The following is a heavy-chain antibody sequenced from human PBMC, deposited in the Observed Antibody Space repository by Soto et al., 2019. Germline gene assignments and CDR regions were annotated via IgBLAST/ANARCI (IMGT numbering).Heavy chain of an antibody. CDR2: IYHSGST. V-gene: IGHV4-4*02. J-gene: IGHJ5*02. D-gene: IGHD3-3*01. CDR1: GGSISSSNW. CDR3: AGEESYDFWSGYPSNWFDP. Sequence: QVQLQESGPGLVKPSGTLSLTCAVSGGSISSSNWWSWVRQPPGKGLEWIGEIYHSGSTNYNPSLKSRVTKSVDKSKNQCSLRLSSVTAADTAVYYCAGEESYDFWSGYPSNWFDPWCQGTLVTVSS.